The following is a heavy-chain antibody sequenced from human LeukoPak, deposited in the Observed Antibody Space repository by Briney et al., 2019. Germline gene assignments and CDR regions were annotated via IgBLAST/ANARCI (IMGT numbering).Heavy chain of an antibody. CDR1: GFTFSSYE. J-gene: IGHJ4*02. V-gene: IGHV3-48*03. D-gene: IGHD3-22*01. Sequence: GGSLRLSCAASGFTFSSYEMNWVRQAPGKGLEWGSYISSSGSTIYYADSVKGRFTISRDNAKNSLYLQMNSLRAEETAVYYCARAIYDSSGYFDYWGQGTLVTVSS. CDR3: ARAIYDSSGYFDY. CDR2: ISSSGSTI.